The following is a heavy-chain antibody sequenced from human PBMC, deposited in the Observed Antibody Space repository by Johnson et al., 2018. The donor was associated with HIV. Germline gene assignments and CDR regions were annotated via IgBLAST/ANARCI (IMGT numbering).Heavy chain of an antibody. Sequence: QVQLVESGGGVVQPGRSLRLSCAASGFTFSSYGMHWVRQAPGKGLEWVAVIRYDGSDKYYADSVKGRFTVSRDNSKNTLYLQMDSLKTEDTAVYYCTRAEWHDAFDIWGQGTMVTVSS. CDR3: TRAEWHDAFDI. D-gene: IGHD1-14*01. CDR2: IRYDGSDK. CDR1: GFTFSSYG. J-gene: IGHJ3*02. V-gene: IGHV3-33*08.